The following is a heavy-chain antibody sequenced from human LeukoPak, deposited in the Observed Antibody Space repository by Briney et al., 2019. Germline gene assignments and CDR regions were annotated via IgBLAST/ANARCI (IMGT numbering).Heavy chain of an antibody. V-gene: IGHV3-23*01. CDR1: GFTFNSYA. J-gene: IGHJ6*02. CDR3: AKDGSIAAAGMGYYYYGMDV. D-gene: IGHD6-13*01. CDR2: ISGSGGST. Sequence: GGSLRLSCAASGFTFNSYAMSWVRQAPGKGLEWVSAISGSGGSTYYADSVKGRFTISRDNSKNTLYLQMNSLRAEDTAVYYCAKDGSIAAAGMGYYYYGMDVWGQGTTVTVSS.